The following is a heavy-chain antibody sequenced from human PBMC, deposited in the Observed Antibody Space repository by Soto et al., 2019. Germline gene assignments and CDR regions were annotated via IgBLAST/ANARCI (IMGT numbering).Heavy chain of an antibody. CDR2: IYYNGNT. Sequence: QVQLQESGPGLVKPSETLSLTCSVSGGSISNHYWRWIRQPSGKGLEWIGYIYYNGNTNYNPSLKSRVTMSVDTSRNQISLKLTTVTAADTAVYYCTRANWYSEYWGQGTLVTVSS. CDR1: GGSISNHY. J-gene: IGHJ4*02. CDR3: TRANWYSEY. D-gene: IGHD7-27*01. V-gene: IGHV4-59*11.